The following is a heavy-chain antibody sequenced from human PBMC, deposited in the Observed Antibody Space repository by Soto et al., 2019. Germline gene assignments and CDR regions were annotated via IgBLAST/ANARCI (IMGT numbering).Heavy chain of an antibody. CDR2: INGDGSSI. J-gene: IGHJ5*02. D-gene: IGHD6-13*01. CDR3: AREFIAVLGTPRWFDP. CDR1: GFTFTSHW. Sequence: GGSLRLSCAASGFTFTSHWMHWVRQAPGKGPVWVSRINGDGSSIRYADSVKGRFTISRDNAKNTLYLQMNSLRAEDTAVYYCAREFIAVLGTPRWFDPWGQGTLLTVSS. V-gene: IGHV3-74*01.